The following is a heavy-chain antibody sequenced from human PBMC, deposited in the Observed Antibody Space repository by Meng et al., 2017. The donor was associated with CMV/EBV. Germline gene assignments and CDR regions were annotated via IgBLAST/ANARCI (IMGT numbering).Heavy chain of an antibody. Sequence: GGSLRLSCAASGFTFIGSAMHWVRQASGKGLEWVGRIRSKANSYATAYAASVKGRFTISRDDSKNTAYLQMNSLKTEDTAVYYCTRHQFAYCGGDCSGDDAFDIWGQGTMVTVSS. CDR2: IRSKANSYAT. V-gene: IGHV3-73*01. D-gene: IGHD2-21*01. J-gene: IGHJ3*02. CDR3: TRHQFAYCGGDCSGDDAFDI. CDR1: GFTFIGSA.